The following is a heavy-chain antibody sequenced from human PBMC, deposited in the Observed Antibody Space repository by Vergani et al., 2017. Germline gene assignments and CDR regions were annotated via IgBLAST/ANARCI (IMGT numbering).Heavy chain of an antibody. J-gene: IGHJ6*03. Sequence: QVQLQQWGAGLLKPSETLSLTCAVYGGSFSGYYWSWIRQPPGKGLEWIGEINHSGSTNYNPSLKSRGTISVDTSKNQVSLKLSTVTAEDTAVYYCASLKQTATNYCCYYMDVWGKGTTVTVSS. D-gene: IGHD2-15*01. V-gene: IGHV4-34*01. CDR1: GGSFSGYY. CDR3: ASLKQTATNYCCYYMDV. CDR2: INHSGST.